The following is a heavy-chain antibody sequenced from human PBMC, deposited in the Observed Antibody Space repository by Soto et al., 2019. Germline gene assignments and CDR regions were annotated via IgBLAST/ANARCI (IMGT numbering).Heavy chain of an antibody. CDR1: GGSISSSSYY. D-gene: IGHD4-17*01. J-gene: IGHJ4*02. CDR2: IYYSGST. V-gene: IGHV4-31*03. CDR3: AREDAVTYYFDY. Sequence: SETLSLTCTVSGGSISSSSYYWGWIRQPPGKGLEWIGYIYYSGSTYYNPSLKSRVTISVDTSKNQFSLKLSSVTAADTAVYYCAREDAVTYYFDYWGQGTLVTVS.